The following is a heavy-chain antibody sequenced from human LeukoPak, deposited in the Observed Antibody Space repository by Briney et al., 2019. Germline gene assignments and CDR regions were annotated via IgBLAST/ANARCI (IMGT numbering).Heavy chain of an antibody. CDR2: IRNDGSGK. CDR1: GFTYRNYG. D-gene: IGHD7-27*01. Sequence: GSLRLSCAASGFTYRNYGMHWVRRAPGKGLEWVTFIRNDGSGKYYADSVRGRFTISRDDSKNTLYLQMNSLRAEDTAVYHCVQDRDWGFGCWGRGTLVTVSS. V-gene: IGHV3-30*02. CDR3: VQDRDWGFGC. J-gene: IGHJ4*02.